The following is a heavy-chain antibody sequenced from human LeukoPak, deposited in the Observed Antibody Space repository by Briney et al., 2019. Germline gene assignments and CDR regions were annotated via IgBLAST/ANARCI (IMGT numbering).Heavy chain of an antibody. CDR1: GYTFTSYA. J-gene: IGHJ6*04. CDR3: AGPCSSTSCSPRWYYGMDV. Sequence: GASVNVSCKASGYTFTSYAMHWVRQAPGQGLEWMGWINAGNGNTKYSQKFQGRVTITRDTSASTAYMELSSLRSEDTAVYYCAGPCSSTSCSPRWYYGMDVWGKGTTVTVSS. V-gene: IGHV1-3*01. CDR2: INAGNGNT. D-gene: IGHD2-2*01.